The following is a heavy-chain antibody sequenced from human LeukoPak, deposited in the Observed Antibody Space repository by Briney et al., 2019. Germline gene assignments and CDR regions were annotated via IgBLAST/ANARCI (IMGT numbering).Heavy chain of an antibody. Sequence: PGGSLRLSCAASGFTFSSYSMNWVRQASGKGLEWLSYISSSSSIIYYADSVKGRFTISRDNAKNSLYLQMNSLRDEDTAVYYCARDGDSSGYYAAFDIWGQGTMVTVSS. J-gene: IGHJ3*02. CDR2: ISSSSSII. CDR1: GFTFSSYS. V-gene: IGHV3-48*02. D-gene: IGHD3-22*01. CDR3: ARDGDSSGYYAAFDI.